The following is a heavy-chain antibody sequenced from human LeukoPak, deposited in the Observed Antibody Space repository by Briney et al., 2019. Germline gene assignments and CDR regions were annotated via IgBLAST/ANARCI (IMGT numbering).Heavy chain of an antibody. Sequence: GESLQISCKGSGYTFTSYWVVWVRQMPGRGLEWMGIIYPGDSDTRYSPSFQGQVTISTDKSINTAYLQWSSLKASDTAMYYCGRQDTSGYYFVHWGQGTLVTVSS. CDR3: GRQDTSGYYFVH. CDR2: IYPGDSDT. D-gene: IGHD3-22*01. J-gene: IGHJ1*01. V-gene: IGHV5-51*01. CDR1: GYTFTSYW.